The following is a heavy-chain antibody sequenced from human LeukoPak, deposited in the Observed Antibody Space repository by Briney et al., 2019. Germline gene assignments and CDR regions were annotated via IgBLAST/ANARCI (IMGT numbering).Heavy chain of an antibody. J-gene: IGHJ3*02. CDR3: VRDTRGAAAADDPFDI. CDR2: IYYSGST. D-gene: IGHD6-13*01. V-gene: IGHV4-59*01. CDR1: GGSISSYY. Sequence: PSETLSLTCTVSGGSISSYYWSWIRQPPGKGLEWIGYIYYSGSTNYNPSLKSRVTISVDTSKNQFSLKLSSVTAADTAVYYCVRDTRGAAAADDPFDIWGQGTLVTVSS.